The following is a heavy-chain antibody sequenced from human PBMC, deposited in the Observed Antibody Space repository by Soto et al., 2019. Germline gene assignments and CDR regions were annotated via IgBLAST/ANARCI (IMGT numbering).Heavy chain of an antibody. V-gene: IGHV3-11*05. CDR3: AFTYYYDSSGYPDY. CDR2: ISSSSSYT. D-gene: IGHD3-22*01. J-gene: IGHJ4*02. Sequence: QVPLVESGGGLVKPGGSPRLSCAASGFTFSDYYMSWIRQAPGKGLEWVSYISSSSSYTNHADSVKGRFTISRDNAKNSLYLQMNSLRAEDTAVYYCAFTYYYDSSGYPDYWGQGTLVTVSS. CDR1: GFTFSDYY.